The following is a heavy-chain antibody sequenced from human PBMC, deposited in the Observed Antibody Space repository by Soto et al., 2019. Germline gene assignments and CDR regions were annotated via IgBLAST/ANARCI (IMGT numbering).Heavy chain of an antibody. J-gene: IGHJ4*02. CDR3: ARDLDSSSSYFDY. V-gene: IGHV1-2*04. Sequence: ASVKVSCKASGYTFTGYYMHWVRQAPGQGLEWMGWINPNSGGTNYAQKFQGWVTMTRDTSISTAYMELSRLRSDDTAVYYCARDLDSSSSYFDYWGQGTLVTVSS. CDR1: GYTFTGYY. CDR2: INPNSGGT. D-gene: IGHD6-6*01.